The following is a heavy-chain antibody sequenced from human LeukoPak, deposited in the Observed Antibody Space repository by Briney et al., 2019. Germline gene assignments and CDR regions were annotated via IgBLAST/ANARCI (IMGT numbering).Heavy chain of an antibody. Sequence: PSETLSLTCTVSGGSISSSSYYWGWIRQPPGKGLEWIGSIYYSGSTYYNPSPKSRVTISVDTSKNQFSLKLSSVTAADTAVYYCARQGGGLRDAFDIWGQGTMVTVSS. CDR2: IYYSGST. CDR1: GGSISSSSYY. CDR3: ARQGGGLRDAFDI. V-gene: IGHV4-39*01. D-gene: IGHD1-26*01. J-gene: IGHJ3*02.